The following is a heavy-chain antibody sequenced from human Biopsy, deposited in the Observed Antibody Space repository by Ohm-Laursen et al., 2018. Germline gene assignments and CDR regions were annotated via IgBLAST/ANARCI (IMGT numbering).Heavy chain of an antibody. CDR3: ARSMTTMVRRRSYYFDY. CDR1: GFTFSSYW. CDR2: IKQDGSET. J-gene: IGHJ4*02. D-gene: IGHD3-10*01. Sequence: GSLRLSCAASGFTFSSYWMSWVRQAPGKGLEWVANIKQDGSETYFVGSVKGRFTISRDSAKSSLYLQMNSLRAEDTAVYYCARSMTTMVRRRSYYFDYWGQGTLVTVSS. V-gene: IGHV3-7*01.